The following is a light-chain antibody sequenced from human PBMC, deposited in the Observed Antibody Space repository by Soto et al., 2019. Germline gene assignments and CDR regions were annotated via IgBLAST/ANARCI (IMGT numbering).Light chain of an antibody. CDR2: DAS. CDR3: QQRSNWPSYT. V-gene: IGKV3-11*01. Sequence: IVLTQSPATLSLSPGERATLSCRASQSVSSYLAWYQQKPGQAPRLLIYDASNRATGIPARFSGSGSGTDFTLPISSREPEDFAVYYCQQRSNWPSYTFGQGTKLEIK. J-gene: IGKJ2*01. CDR1: QSVSSY.